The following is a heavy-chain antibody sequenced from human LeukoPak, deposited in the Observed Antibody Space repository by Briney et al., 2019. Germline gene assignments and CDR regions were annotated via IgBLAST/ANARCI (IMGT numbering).Heavy chain of an antibody. D-gene: IGHD3-22*01. CDR3: ARGQVVVLTN. V-gene: IGHV4-34*01. CDR2: INYSGRT. CDR1: GGSFSDYY. Sequence: SETLSLTCAVYGGSFSDYYWTWIRQPPGKGLEWIGEINYSGRTNYNPSLKSRVTISVDTSKKQFSLNLTSMTDADTAVYYCARGQVVVLTNWGQGTLVTVSS. J-gene: IGHJ4*02.